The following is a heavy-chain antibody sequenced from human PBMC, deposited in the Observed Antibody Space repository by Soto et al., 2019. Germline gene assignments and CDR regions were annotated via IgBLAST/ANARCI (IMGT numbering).Heavy chain of an antibody. CDR3: ARGLRYFDWLLPKAPFDAFDI. V-gene: IGHV1-18*01. Sequence: EASVKVSCKASGYTFTSYGISWVRQAPGQGLEWMGWISAYNGNTNYAQKLQGRVTMTTGTSTSTAYMELRSLRSDDTAVYYCARGLRYFDWLLPKAPFDAFDIWGQGTMVTVSS. D-gene: IGHD3-9*01. J-gene: IGHJ3*02. CDR1: GYTFTSYG. CDR2: ISAYNGNT.